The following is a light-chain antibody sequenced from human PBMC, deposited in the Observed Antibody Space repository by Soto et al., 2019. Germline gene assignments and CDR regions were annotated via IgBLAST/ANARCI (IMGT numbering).Light chain of an antibody. J-gene: IGLJ2*01. CDR3: QSYDSSLRSVV. V-gene: IGLV3-21*02. CDR2: DDS. Sequence: SYELTQPPSVSVAPGQTARITCGGNNIGSKSVHWYQQKPGQAPVLVVYDDSDRPSGIPERFSGPESGTSASLAVTGLQAEDEADYYCQSYDSSLRSVVFGGGTQLTVL. CDR1: NIGSKS.